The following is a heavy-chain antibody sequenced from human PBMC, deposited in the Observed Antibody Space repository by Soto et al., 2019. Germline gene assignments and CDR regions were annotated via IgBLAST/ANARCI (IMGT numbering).Heavy chain of an antibody. J-gene: IGHJ4*02. CDR1: GFSFSDNY. V-gene: IGHV3-11*06. D-gene: IGHD3-16*01. Sequence: GGSLRLSCSASGFSFSDNYMSWIRQAPGKGLEWVSYISSGSTFTKYADSVTGRFTISRDNAKNSLFLHMDSLRAEDTAMYYCARVGDSTKDVYWYYFTSWGQGIRVTVSS. CDR3: ARVGDSTKDVYWYYFTS. CDR2: ISSGSTFT.